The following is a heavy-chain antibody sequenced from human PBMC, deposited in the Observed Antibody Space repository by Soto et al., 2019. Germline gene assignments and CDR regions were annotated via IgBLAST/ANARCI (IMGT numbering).Heavy chain of an antibody. Sequence: EVPLVESGGGLVQPGGSLRLSCVDSGFTFSSYWMSWVRQAPVKGLEWVGNIKQDGSEENYVDSLKGRFTISRDNAKNSVYLQMNSLRAEATAVYYCARIAATGRGWDVWGQGTTVVVSS. V-gene: IGHV3-7*01. CDR3: ARIAATGRGWDV. J-gene: IGHJ6*02. CDR2: IKQDGSEE. D-gene: IGHD6-13*01. CDR1: GFTFSSYW.